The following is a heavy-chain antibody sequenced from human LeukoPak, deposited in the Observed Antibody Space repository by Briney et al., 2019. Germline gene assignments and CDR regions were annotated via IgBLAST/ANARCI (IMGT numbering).Heavy chain of an antibody. Sequence: GGSLRLSCAASGFAFSNYGMNWVRQAPGKGLEWVSGITGSGSTTYYADSVKGRFTISRDNSKNTLYLQMNSPRAEDTAVYYCARGLYSSGWDDYYYYMDVWGKGTTVTVSS. CDR3: ARGLYSSGWDDYYYYMDV. CDR2: ITGSGSTT. V-gene: IGHV3-23*01. D-gene: IGHD6-19*01. CDR1: GFAFSNYG. J-gene: IGHJ6*03.